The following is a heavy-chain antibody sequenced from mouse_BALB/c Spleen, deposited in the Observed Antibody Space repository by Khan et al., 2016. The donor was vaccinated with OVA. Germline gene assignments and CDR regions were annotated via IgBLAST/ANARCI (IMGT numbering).Heavy chain of an antibody. CDR2: ITHGGGNT. V-gene: IGHV5-12-2*01. Sequence: EVKLLESGGGLVQPGGSLKLSCAASGFTFSSNTMSWVRQTPEQGLEWVAYITHGGGNTYYPDTVKGRFTLPRDNAKNTLYLHMSSLKSEDTAMYYCARIPTFITTALDYWGQGTSVTVSS. CDR3: ARIPTFITTALDY. J-gene: IGHJ4*01. D-gene: IGHD1-2*01. CDR1: GFTFSSNT.